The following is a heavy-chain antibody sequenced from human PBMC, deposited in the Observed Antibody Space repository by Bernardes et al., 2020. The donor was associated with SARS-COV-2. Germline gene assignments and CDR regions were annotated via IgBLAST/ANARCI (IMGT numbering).Heavy chain of an antibody. J-gene: IGHJ6*02. CDR3: ARGHDSSGYYPNRGGYYYGMDV. D-gene: IGHD3-22*01. CDR1: GFTFSTYI. V-gene: IGHV3-48*01. CDR2: IGTSNGPI. Sequence: GGSLRLSCETSGFTFSTYILNWVRQAPGQGLEWVSYIGTSNGPIYYADSVKGRFTISRDNAKKSLFLEMNSLRVEDTAVYYCARGHDSSGYYPNRGGYYYGMDVWGQGTVVTVSS.